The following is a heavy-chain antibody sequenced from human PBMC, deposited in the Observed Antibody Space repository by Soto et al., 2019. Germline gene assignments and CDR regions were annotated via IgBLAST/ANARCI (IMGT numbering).Heavy chain of an antibody. Sequence: GASVKVSCKASGYTFTSYGISWVRQAPGQGLEWMGWISAYNGNTNYAQKLQGRVTMTTDTSTSTAYMELRSLRSDDTAVYYCAGGVVVPAAMEDYYGMDVWGQGTTVTV. J-gene: IGHJ6*02. CDR1: GYTFTSYG. D-gene: IGHD2-2*01. V-gene: IGHV1-18*01. CDR3: AGGVVVPAAMEDYYGMDV. CDR2: ISAYNGNT.